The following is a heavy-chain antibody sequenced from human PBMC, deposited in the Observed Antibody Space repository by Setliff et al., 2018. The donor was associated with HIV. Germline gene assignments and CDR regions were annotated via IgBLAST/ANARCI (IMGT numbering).Heavy chain of an antibody. CDR1: GYTFTGYF. CDR2: INPNSGDT. D-gene: IGHD3-9*01. J-gene: IGHJ3*02. V-gene: IGHV1-2*06. Sequence: ASVKVSCKASGYTFTGYFIHWERQAPGQGLEWVGRINPNSGDTNFAQKFQGRITMTRDTSISTAYLELNRLRSDDTAVYYCAREYDVLTGYYISAFDIWGQGTMVTVSS. CDR3: AREYDVLTGYYISAFDI.